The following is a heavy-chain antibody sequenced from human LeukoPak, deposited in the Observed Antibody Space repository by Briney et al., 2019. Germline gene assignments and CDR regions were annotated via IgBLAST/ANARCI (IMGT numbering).Heavy chain of an antibody. D-gene: IGHD3-3*01. J-gene: IGHJ4*02. CDR1: GFTFDDYA. CDR3: AKEGRFLEWLSSDFDY. CDR2: ISWNSGSI. V-gene: IGHV3-9*01. Sequence: SLRLSCAASGFTFDDYAMHWVRQAPGKGLEWVSGISWNSGSIGYADSVKGRFTISRDNAKNSLYLQMNSLRAEDTALYYCAKEGRFLEWLSSDFDYWGQGTLVTVSS.